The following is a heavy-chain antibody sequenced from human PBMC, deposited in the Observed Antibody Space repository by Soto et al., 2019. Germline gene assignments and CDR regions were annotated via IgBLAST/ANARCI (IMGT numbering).Heavy chain of an antibody. CDR3: AREKTSYGMDV. CDR2: MNPNSGNT. J-gene: IGHJ6*02. CDR1: GYTFTGYD. Sequence: QVQLVQSGAEVKKPGASVKVSCKASGYTFTGYDINWVRQATGQGLEWMGWMNPNSGNTGYAQKSQXXVTMTRNTSISTAYMELSSLRSEDTAVYYCAREKTSYGMDVWGQGTTVTVSS. V-gene: IGHV1-8*01.